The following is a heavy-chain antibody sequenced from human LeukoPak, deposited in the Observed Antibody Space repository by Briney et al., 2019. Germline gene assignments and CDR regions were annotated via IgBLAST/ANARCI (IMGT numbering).Heavy chain of an antibody. CDR3: ARTLPYSGYAHGDY. V-gene: IGHV1-8*01. CDR2: MNPNSGNT. CDR1: GYTFTSYD. D-gene: IGHD5-12*01. Sequence: GASVKVSCKASGYTFTSYDINWVRQATGQGLEWMGWMNPNSGNTGYAQKFQGRVTMTRNTSISTAHMELSSLRSEDTAVYYCARTLPYSGYAHGDYWGQGTLVTVSS. J-gene: IGHJ4*02.